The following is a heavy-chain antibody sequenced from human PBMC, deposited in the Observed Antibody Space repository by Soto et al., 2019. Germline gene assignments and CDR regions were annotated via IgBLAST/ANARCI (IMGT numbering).Heavy chain of an antibody. CDR2: ISAYNGNT. CDR3: ARDPIVVVAARESKDY. V-gene: IGHV1-18*01. Sequence: GASVKVSCKASGYTFTSYGISCVRQAPGQGLEWMGWISAYNGNTNYAQKLQGRVTMTTDTSTSTAYMELRSLRSDDTAVYYCARDPIVVVAARESKDYWVQGTLVTVSS. J-gene: IGHJ4*02. D-gene: IGHD2-15*01. CDR1: GYTFTSYG.